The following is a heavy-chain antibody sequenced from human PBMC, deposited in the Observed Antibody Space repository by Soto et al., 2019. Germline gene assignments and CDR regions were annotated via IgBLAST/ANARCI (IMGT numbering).Heavy chain of an antibody. V-gene: IGHV4-59*01. Sequence: SETLSLTCTVSGGSISSFFWSWIRQPPGKGLEYIGYIYYSGSTTYNPSLKSRLTISVDTSKNQFSLKLNSVTAADTAVYYCARSRNFDYAFYWGQGTLVTVSS. CDR2: IYYSGST. D-gene: IGHD3-16*01. CDR3: ARSRNFDYAFY. J-gene: IGHJ4*02. CDR1: GGSISSFF.